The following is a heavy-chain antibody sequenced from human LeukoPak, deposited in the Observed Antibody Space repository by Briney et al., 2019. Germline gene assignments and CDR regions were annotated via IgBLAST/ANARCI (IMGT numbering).Heavy chain of an antibody. CDR2: ISGSGGTT. Sequence: HTGGSLRLSCAASGFTFSSYGMSWVRQAPGKGLEWVSGISGSGGTTYYADSVKGRFTISRDNSKITLYLQMNSLRAEDTAVYYCAKVRANRFASFDHWGQGTLVTVSS. CDR1: GFTFSSYG. CDR3: AKVRANRFASFDH. D-gene: IGHD1/OR15-1a*01. V-gene: IGHV3-23*01. J-gene: IGHJ4*02.